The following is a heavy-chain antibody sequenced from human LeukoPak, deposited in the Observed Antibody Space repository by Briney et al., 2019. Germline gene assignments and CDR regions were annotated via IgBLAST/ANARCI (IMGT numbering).Heavy chain of an antibody. CDR2: ISSSSSYI. CDR3: ARETDILEWLLYTPGAYCYYYGMDV. CDR1: GFTFSSYS. J-gene: IGHJ6*02. Sequence: PGGSLRLSCAASGFTFSSYSMNWVRQAPGKGLEWVSSISSSSSYIYYADSVKGRFTISRDNAKNSLYLQMNSLRAEDTAVYYCARETDILEWLLYTPGAYCYYYGMDVWGQGTTVTVSS. V-gene: IGHV3-21*01. D-gene: IGHD3-3*01.